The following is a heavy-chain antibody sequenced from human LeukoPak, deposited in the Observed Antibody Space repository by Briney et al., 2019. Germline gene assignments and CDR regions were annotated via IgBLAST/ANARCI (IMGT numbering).Heavy chain of an antibody. CDR2: ISAYNGNT. D-gene: IGHD6-19*01. CDR1: GYTFTSYG. Sequence: GASAKVSCKASGYTFTSYGISWVRQAPGQELEWMGWISAYNGNTNYAQKLQGRVTMTTDTSTSTAYMELRSLRSDDTAVYYCASQWLDPYYYYGMDVWGQGTTVTVSS. V-gene: IGHV1-18*01. J-gene: IGHJ6*02. CDR3: ASQWLDPYYYYGMDV.